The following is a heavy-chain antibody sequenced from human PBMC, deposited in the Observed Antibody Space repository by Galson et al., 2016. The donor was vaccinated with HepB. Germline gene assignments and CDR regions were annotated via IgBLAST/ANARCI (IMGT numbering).Heavy chain of an antibody. Sequence: SETLSLTCAVSGGSISNDNWWSWVRQPPGKXLEWIGEIHHSGRTNYNPSLKSRVTIIVDKSENQFSLRLTSVTAADAALYYCTRGERGYIYGYFWGQGTLVAVSS. CDR3: TRGERGYIYGYF. V-gene: IGHV4-4*02. J-gene: IGHJ4*02. D-gene: IGHD5-18*01. CDR2: IHHSGRT. CDR1: GGSISNDNW.